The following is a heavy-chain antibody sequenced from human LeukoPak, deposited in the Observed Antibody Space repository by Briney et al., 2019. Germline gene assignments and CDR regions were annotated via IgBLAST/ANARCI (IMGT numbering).Heavy chain of an antibody. Sequence: GGSLRLSCAASGFTFSSYAMGWVRQAPGKGLEWVSLITGSGGSTFYADSVKGRFTISRDNSKNTLYLQMNSLRAEDTAVYYCAKDATVTTTDYWGQGTLVTVSS. J-gene: IGHJ4*02. CDR1: GFTFSSYA. CDR3: AKDATVTTTDY. CDR2: ITGSGGST. V-gene: IGHV3-23*01. D-gene: IGHD4-17*01.